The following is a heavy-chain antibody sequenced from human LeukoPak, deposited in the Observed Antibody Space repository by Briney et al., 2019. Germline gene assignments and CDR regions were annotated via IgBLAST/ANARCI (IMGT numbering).Heavy chain of an antibody. CDR2: ISSSSSYI. J-gene: IGHJ4*02. CDR1: GFTTFSKYS. D-gene: IGHD7-27*01. CDR3: ARDPYNWGARGY. V-gene: IGHV3-21*01. Sequence: GGSLRLSCGASGFTTFSKYSMNWVRQAPGKGLEWVSSISSSSSYIYYADSVKGRFTISRDNAKNSLYLQMNSLRAEDTAVYYCARDPYNWGARGYWGQGTLVTVSS.